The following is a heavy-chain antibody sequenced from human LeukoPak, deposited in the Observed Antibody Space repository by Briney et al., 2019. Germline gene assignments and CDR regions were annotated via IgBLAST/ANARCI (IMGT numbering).Heavy chain of an antibody. J-gene: IGHJ4*02. D-gene: IGHD3-22*01. V-gene: IGHV4-38-2*02. CDR2: IYHSGSS. CDR3: AREHYYDSTAYLD. Sequence: SETLSLTCTVSGYSITSAYYWGWIRPSPGKGLAWIGSIYHSGSSYYNPSLKSRVTISVDTSKNHFSLKLTSVTAADTAVYYCAREHYYDSTAYLDWGQGTLVSVSS. CDR1: GYSITSAYY.